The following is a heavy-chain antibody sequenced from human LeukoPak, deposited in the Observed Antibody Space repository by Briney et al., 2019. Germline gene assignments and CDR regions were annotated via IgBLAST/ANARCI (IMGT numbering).Heavy chain of an antibody. J-gene: IGHJ4*02. CDR3: ARGYSGYDY. CDR1: GFTFSSYW. CDR2: TNSDGSST. V-gene: IGHV3-74*01. Sequence: KTGGSLRLSCAASGFTFSSYWMHWVRHAPGKGLAWVSRTNSDGSSTSYADSVKGRFTISRDNAKNTLYLQMNSLRVEDTAVYYCARGYSGYDYWGQGTLVTVSS. D-gene: IGHD5-12*01.